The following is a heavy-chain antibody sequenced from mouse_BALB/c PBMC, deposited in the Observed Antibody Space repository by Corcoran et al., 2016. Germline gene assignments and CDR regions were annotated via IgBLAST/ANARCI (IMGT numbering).Heavy chain of an antibody. CDR2: ISYDGSY. Sequence: DVQLQESGPGLVKPSQSLSLTCSVTGSSITSGYYWSWIRQFPGNKLEWMGYISYDGSYNYNPSLKNRISITRDRSKNQCFLKLNSGTTEDTATYYCARERRCAYWGQGTLVTVSA. CDR3: ARERRCAY. V-gene: IGHV3-6*02. CDR1: GSSITSGYY. J-gene: IGHJ3*01.